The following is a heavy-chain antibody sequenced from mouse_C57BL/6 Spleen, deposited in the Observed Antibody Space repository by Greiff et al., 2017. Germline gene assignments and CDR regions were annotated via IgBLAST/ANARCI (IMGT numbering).Heavy chain of an antibody. D-gene: IGHD1-1*01. Sequence: VKVVESGPGLVQPSQSLSITCTVSGFSLTSYGVHWVRQSPGKGLEWLGVIWSGGSTDYNAAFISRLSISKDNSKSQVFFKMNSLQADDTAIYYCARSLVDAGWYFDVWGTGTTVTVSS. J-gene: IGHJ1*03. CDR1: GFSLTSYG. V-gene: IGHV2-2*01. CDR2: IWSGGST. CDR3: ARSLVDAGWYFDV.